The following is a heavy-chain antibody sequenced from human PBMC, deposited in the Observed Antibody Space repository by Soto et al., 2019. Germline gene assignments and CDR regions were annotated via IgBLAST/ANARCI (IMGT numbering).Heavy chain of an antibody. CDR3: AKDYSRYSSSWYYFDY. Sequence: GGSLRLSCAASGFTFSSYGMHWVRQAPGKGLEWAAVISYDGSNKYYADSVKGRFTISRDNSKNTLYLQMNSLRAEDTAVYYCAKDYSRYSSSWYYFDYWGQGTLVTVSS. J-gene: IGHJ4*02. CDR2: ISYDGSNK. CDR1: GFTFSSYG. V-gene: IGHV3-30*18. D-gene: IGHD6-13*01.